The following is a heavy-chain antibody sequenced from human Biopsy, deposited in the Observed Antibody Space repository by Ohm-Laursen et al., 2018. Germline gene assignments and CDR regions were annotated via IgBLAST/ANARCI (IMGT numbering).Heavy chain of an antibody. CDR2: IIPMFPTT. D-gene: IGHD2-21*01. CDR1: GGSFKNYA. CDR3: AFIVEPIATGEKDYYHYFGLDV. Sequence: SSVKVSCMASGGSFKNYAVNWVRQAPGQGLEWVGGIIPMFPTTNYAQKFQGRVTITADKFRSTAYMEMNSLSSEDTAIYYCAFIVEPIATGEKDYYHYFGLDVWGQGTTVSVSS. J-gene: IGHJ6*02. V-gene: IGHV1-69*06.